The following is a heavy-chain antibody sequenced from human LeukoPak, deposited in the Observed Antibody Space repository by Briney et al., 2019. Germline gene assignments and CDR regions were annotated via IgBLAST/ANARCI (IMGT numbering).Heavy chain of an antibody. D-gene: IGHD2-15*01. CDR3: ARAAKLINWFDP. V-gene: IGHV4-59*08. CDR1: GGSISSYY. CDR2: IYYSGST. J-gene: IGHJ5*02. Sequence: SETLSLTCTVSGGSISSYYWSWIRQPPGKGLEWIGYIYYSGSTNYNPSLKSRVTISVDTSKNQFSLKLSSVTAADTAVYYCARAAKLINWFDPWGQGTLVTVSS.